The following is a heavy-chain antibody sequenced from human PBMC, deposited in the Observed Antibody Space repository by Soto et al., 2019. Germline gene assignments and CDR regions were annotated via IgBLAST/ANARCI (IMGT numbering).Heavy chain of an antibody. CDR2: ISAYNGNT. J-gene: IGHJ6*02. Sequence: GASVKVSCKASGYTFTSYGISWVRQAPGQGLEWMGWISAYNGNTNYAQKLQGRVTMTIDTSTSTAYMELRSLRSDDTAVYYCARERVDYDFWSGYGPIAGMDVWGQGTTVTVSS. D-gene: IGHD3-3*01. CDR3: ARERVDYDFWSGYGPIAGMDV. CDR1: GYTFTSYG. V-gene: IGHV1-18*01.